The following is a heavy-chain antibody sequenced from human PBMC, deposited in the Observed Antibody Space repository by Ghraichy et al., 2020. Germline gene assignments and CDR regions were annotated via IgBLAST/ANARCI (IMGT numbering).Heavy chain of an antibody. V-gene: IGHV3-23*01. J-gene: IGHJ5*02. Sequence: GGSLRLSCAASGFNFHSYALSSVLQAPGKVLCWVSAISGSGGSTYYADSVKGRFTISRDNSKNTLYLQMNSLRAEDTAVYYCAKSEPAYYYDSSGYLYNWFDPCVQGTLATV. D-gene: IGHD3-22*01. CDR3: AKSEPAYYYDSSGYLYNWFDP. CDR1: GFNFHSYA. CDR2: ISGSGGST.